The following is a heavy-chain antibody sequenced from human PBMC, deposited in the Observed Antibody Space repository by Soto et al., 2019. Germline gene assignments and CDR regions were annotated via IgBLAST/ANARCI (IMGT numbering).Heavy chain of an antibody. V-gene: IGHV4-4*07. CDR2: IYSRGST. J-gene: IGHJ3*02. CDR3: ARTRLGGYYFGAFDM. D-gene: IGHD3-3*01. Sequence: SETLSLTCIVLGGSISSYYWSWIRQPAGKGLECIGRIYSRGSTNYNHSLKSRVTMSVDTSKDQFSLKLRSETAADTAVYYCARTRLGGYYFGAFDMWGQGTMVTVSS. CDR1: GGSISSYY.